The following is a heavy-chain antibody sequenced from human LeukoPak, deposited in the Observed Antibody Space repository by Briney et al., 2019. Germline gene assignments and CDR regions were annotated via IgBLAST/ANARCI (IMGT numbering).Heavy chain of an antibody. V-gene: IGHV3-21*06. CDR2: RSRSSTYT. CDR1: GFTFSSHS. Sequence: GGSLRLSCAASGFTFSSHSMNWVRQAPGKGLQWVSSRSRSSTYTYYADSVKGRFTISSVNAKNLLYLQMNSLRAEDTAVYYCARDKGPADYWGQGTLVTVSS. CDR3: ARDKGPADY. J-gene: IGHJ4*02.